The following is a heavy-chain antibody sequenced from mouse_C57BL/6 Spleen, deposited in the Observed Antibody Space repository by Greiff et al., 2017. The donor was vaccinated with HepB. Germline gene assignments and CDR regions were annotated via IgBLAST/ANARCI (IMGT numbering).Heavy chain of an antibody. V-gene: IGHV1-64*01. Sequence: QVQLKQPGAELVKPGASVKLSCKASGYTFTSYWMHWVKQRPGQGLEWIGMIHPNSGSTNYNEKFKSKATLTVDKSSSTAYMQLSSLTSEDSAVYYCASSQAPLYYYAMDYWGQGTSVTVSS. D-gene: IGHD3-2*02. J-gene: IGHJ4*01. CDR1: GYTFTSYW. CDR2: IHPNSGST. CDR3: ASSQAPLYYYAMDY.